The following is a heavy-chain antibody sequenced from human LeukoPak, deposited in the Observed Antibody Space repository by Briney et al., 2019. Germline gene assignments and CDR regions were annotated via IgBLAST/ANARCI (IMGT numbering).Heavy chain of an antibody. D-gene: IGHD3-22*01. CDR1: GFTLSNAW. CDR2: IYSGGST. V-gene: IGHV3-66*01. Sequence: GGSLRLSCAASGFTLSNAWMNWVRQAPGKGLEWVSVIYSGGSTYYADSVKGRFTISRDNSKNTLYLQMNSLRAEDTAVYYCARDSGYYDSSGPYWGQGTMVTVSS. CDR3: ARDSGYYDSSGPY. J-gene: IGHJ3*01.